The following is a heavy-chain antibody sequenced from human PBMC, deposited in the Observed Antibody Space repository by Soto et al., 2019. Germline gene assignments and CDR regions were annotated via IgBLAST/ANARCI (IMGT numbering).Heavy chain of an antibody. Sequence: PSETLSLTCNVSGGSISSSRSYWAWIRQPPGKGLEWIAKIFYSGSTYYNPSLASRVPVSVDTSKNQFSLKLSSVTAADTAVYYCASALYDILTGYPTHFDYWGQGTRVTVAS. V-gene: IGHV4-39*01. J-gene: IGHJ4*02. D-gene: IGHD3-9*01. CDR2: IFYSGST. CDR3: ASALYDILTGYPTHFDY. CDR1: GGSISSSRSY.